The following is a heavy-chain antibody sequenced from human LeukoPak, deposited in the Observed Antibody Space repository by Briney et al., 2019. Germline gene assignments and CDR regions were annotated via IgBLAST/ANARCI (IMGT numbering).Heavy chain of an antibody. CDR1: GGSIRSYY. CDR2: MYSSGSP. V-gene: IGHV4-59*08. CDR3: ARHVPYYDSDFSAWGMDV. Sequence: SETLSLTCTVSGGSIRSYYWNWIRQPPGKGLEWIGYMYSSGSPNYNPSLKSRVTISVDTSKNQFSLRLSSVTAADTAVYYCARHVPYYDSDFSAWGMDVWGQGTTVTVSS. J-gene: IGHJ6*02. D-gene: IGHD3-16*01.